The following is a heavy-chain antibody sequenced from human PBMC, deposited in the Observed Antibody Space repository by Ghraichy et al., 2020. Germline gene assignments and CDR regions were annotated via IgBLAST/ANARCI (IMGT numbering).Heavy chain of an antibody. J-gene: IGHJ6*02. CDR3: ARVFKWESKGGSADYYYGMDV. D-gene: IGHD1-26*01. CDR2: ISSSSSYI. V-gene: IGHV3-21*01. Sequence: LSLTCAASGFTFSSYSMNWVRQAPGKGLEWVLSISSSSSYIYYADSVKGRFTISRDNAKNSLYLQMNSLRAEDTAVYYCARVFKWESKGGSADYYYGMDVWGQGTTVTVSS. CDR1: GFTFSSYS.